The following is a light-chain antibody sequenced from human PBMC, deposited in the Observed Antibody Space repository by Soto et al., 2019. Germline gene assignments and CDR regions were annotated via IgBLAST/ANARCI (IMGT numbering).Light chain of an antibody. V-gene: IGKV1-13*02. CDR3: KQFNSYPPT. CDR2: DAS. J-gene: IGKJ5*01. Sequence: AIQLTQSPYSLSASVGDRVTITCRASQGISSALAWYQQKPGKAPKLLIYDASSLESGVPSRFSGSGSGTDFTLTISSLQPEDFATYYCKQFNSYPPTFGQGTRLEIK. CDR1: QGISSA.